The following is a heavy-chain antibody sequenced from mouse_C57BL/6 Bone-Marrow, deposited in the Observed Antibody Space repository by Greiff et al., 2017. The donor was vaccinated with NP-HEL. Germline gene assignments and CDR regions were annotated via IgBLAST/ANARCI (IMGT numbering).Heavy chain of an antibody. J-gene: IGHJ1*03. Sequence: VQLQQSGPELVKPGASVKISCKASGYTFTDYYMNWVKQSHGKSLEWIGDINPNNGGTSYNQKFKGKATLTVDKSSSTAYMELRSLTSEDSAVYYCARSNYYGSGYFDVWGTGTTVTVSS. CDR3: ARSNYYGSGYFDV. CDR1: GYTFTDYY. V-gene: IGHV1-26*01. CDR2: INPNNGGT. D-gene: IGHD1-1*01.